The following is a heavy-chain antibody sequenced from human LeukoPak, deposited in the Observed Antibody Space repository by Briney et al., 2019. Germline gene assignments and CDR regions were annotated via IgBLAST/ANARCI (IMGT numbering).Heavy chain of an antibody. J-gene: IGHJ4*02. CDR1: GFTFSSYA. CDR3: ARGAVYDSSGFPLDY. CDR2: ISGNGGST. D-gene: IGHD3-22*01. V-gene: IGHV3-23*01. Sequence: GGSLRLSCAASGFTFSSYAMSWVRQAPGKGLEWVSAISGNGGSTYYADSVKGRFTISRDNSKNTLYLQMNSLRAEDTAVYHCARGAVYDSSGFPLDYWGQGTLVTVSS.